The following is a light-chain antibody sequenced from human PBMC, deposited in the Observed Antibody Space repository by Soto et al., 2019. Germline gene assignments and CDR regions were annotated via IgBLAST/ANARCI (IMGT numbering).Light chain of an antibody. CDR1: QSISSW. Sequence: DIQMTQSPSTLSASVGDRVTITCRASQSISSWLAWYQQKSAKAPKVLIYAASRLESGVPSRFSGSGSGTEFTLTISRLQPDDFATYYCQQYNSYSWTFGRGTKVEIK. CDR2: AAS. V-gene: IGKV1-5*01. J-gene: IGKJ1*01. CDR3: QQYNSYSWT.